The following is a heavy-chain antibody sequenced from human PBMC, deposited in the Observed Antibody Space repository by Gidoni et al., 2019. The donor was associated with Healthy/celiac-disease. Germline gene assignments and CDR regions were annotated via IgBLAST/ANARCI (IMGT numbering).Heavy chain of an antibody. CDR2: IYHSGST. CDR1: GGSIRSSNW. Sequence: QVQLQESGPGLVKPSGTLSLTCAVSGGSIRSSNWWSWVRQPPGKGLEWIGEIYHSGSTNYNPSLKIRVTISVDNSKNQFSLKLSSVTAADTAVYYCTRGVRFGGVIATNYFDYWGQGTLVTVSS. CDR3: TRGVRFGGVIATNYFDY. D-gene: IGHD3-16*02. V-gene: IGHV4-4*02. J-gene: IGHJ4*02.